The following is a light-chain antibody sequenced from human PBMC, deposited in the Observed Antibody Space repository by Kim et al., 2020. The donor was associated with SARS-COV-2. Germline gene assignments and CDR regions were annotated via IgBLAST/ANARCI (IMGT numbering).Light chain of an antibody. CDR3: QSYDSSLSAPYV. CDR1: RSKIGAVYD. V-gene: IGLV1-40*01. J-gene: IGLJ1*01. CDR2: GTS. Sequence: RINISGRGKRSKIGAVYDRHWYQHIPGTAPNPHIYGTSNRPSGVPHRFSGSKSGTSASLAITGLQAEDEADYYCQSYDSSLSAPYVFGTGTKVTVL.